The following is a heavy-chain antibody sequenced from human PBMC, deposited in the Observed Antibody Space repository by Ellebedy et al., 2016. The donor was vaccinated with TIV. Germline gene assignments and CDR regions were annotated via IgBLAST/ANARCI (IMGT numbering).Heavy chain of an antibody. CDR3: ARDTWDSSGISGWFDP. J-gene: IGHJ5*02. Sequence: MPSETLSLTCTVSGGSISGYYWSWIRQPAGKGLEWIGRIYCTGSANYNPSLTSRVTMSVDTSKNQFSLKLTSVTAADTAVYYCARDTWDSSGISGWFDPWGQGTPVTVSS. CDR1: GGSISGYY. D-gene: IGHD3-22*01. V-gene: IGHV4-4*07. CDR2: IYCTGSA.